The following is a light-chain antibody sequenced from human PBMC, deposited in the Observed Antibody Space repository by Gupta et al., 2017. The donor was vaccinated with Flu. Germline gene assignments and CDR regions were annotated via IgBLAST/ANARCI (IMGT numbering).Light chain of an antibody. Sequence: DIQLTQSPSSVSASVGDSVTITCRASQNVYTYLVWNQQKPGEAPKLLIYEASSLQSGVPSRFSGSGSGTDFTLTINRLQPEDFATYYCQQANRLPITVGQGTRLEIK. J-gene: IGKJ5*01. CDR1: QNVYTY. CDR3: QQANRLPIT. CDR2: EAS. V-gene: IGKV1D-12*01.